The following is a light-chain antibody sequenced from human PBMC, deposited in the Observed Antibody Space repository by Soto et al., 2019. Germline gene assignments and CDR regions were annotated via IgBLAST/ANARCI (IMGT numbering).Light chain of an antibody. CDR3: QQYGGSPRT. CDR2: YAS. J-gene: IGKJ1*01. CDR1: QTIKNL. Sequence: TQSPATLSVSPGEGVTLSCRASQTIKNLLAWYQQRPGQSPRLLFYYASTRATGVPARFSGSGSGTDFTLTITRLEPEDFAVYYCQQYGGSPRTFGQGIKVDIK. V-gene: IGKV3-20*01.